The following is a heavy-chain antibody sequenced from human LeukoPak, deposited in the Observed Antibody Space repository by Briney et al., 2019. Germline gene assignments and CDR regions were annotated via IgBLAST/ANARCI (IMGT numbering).Heavy chain of an antibody. J-gene: IGHJ4*02. CDR1: GFTFSSYA. CDR3: ARIVLMVYARFLDY. V-gene: IGHV3-30-3*01. D-gene: IGHD2-8*01. CDR2: ISYDGSNK. Sequence: PGRSLRLSCAASGFTFSSYAMHWVRQAPGKGLEWVAVISYDGSNKYYADSVKGRFTISRDNSKNTLYLQMNSLRAEDTAVYYCARIVLMVYARFLDYWGQGTLVTVSS.